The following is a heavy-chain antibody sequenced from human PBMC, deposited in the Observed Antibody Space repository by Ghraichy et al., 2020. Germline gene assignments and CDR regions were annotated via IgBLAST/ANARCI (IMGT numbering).Heavy chain of an antibody. CDR2: IYYSGST. CDR1: GGSISSGGYS. J-gene: IGHJ5*02. Sequence: SETLSLTCAVSGGSISSGGYSWSWIRQPPGKGLEWIGYIYYSGSTYYNPSLKSRVTISVDTSKNQFSLKLSSVTAADTAVYYCARWGILDFWSGYYFDPWGQGTLVTVSS. V-gene: IGHV4-30-4*07. CDR3: ARWGILDFWSGYYFDP. D-gene: IGHD3-3*01.